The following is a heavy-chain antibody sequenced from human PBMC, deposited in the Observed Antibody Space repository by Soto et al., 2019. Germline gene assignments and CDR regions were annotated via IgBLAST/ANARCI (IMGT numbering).Heavy chain of an antibody. Sequence: EVQLVESGGGLVKPGGSLRLSCAASGFTFSSYSMNWVRQAPGKGLEWVSSISSSSSYIYYADSVKGRFTISRDSAKNSLYLQMNSLRAEDTAVYYCARGRGIFCSSSSCSNWFDPWGQGTLVTVSS. J-gene: IGHJ5*02. D-gene: IGHD2-15*01. CDR3: ARGRGIFCSSSSCSNWFDP. V-gene: IGHV3-21*04. CDR1: GFTFSSYS. CDR2: ISSSSSYI.